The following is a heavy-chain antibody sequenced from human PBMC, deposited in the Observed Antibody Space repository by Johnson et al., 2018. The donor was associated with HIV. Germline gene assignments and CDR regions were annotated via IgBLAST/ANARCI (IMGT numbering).Heavy chain of an antibody. J-gene: IGHJ3*02. CDR1: GFIFDDFG. CDR3: ARDRGYWDAFDI. Sequence: VQLVQSGGGVVRPGESLRLSCAASGFIFDDFGMNWVRHAPGKGLEWVSDVNWNGARTGYADSVKGRFTISRDNAKNSVYLQMNSLRAEDTAVYYCARDRGYWDAFDIWGQGTMVIVSS. V-gene: IGHV3-20*04. CDR2: VNWNGART. D-gene: IGHD3-22*01.